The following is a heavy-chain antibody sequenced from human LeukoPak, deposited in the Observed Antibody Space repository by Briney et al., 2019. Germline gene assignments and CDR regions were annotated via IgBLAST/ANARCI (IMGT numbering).Heavy chain of an antibody. CDR3: ARRSYSPPLRYFDWLPMDY. CDR2: IRYDGSNK. J-gene: IGHJ4*02. Sequence: PGGSLRLSCAASGFTFSSYGMHWVRQAPGKGLEWVAVIRYDGSNKYYADSVKGRFTIARDNSKNTLYLEMNSLRAGDTAVYYCARRSYSPPLRYFDWLPMDYWGQGTLVTVSS. V-gene: IGHV3-33*01. CDR1: GFTFSSYG. D-gene: IGHD3-9*01.